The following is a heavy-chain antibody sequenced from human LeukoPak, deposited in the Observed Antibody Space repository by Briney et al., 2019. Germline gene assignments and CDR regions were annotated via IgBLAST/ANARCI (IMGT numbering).Heavy chain of an antibody. Sequence: SETLSLTCAVYGGSFSGYYWSWIRQPPGKGLEWIGEINHSGSTNYNPSLKSRVTISVDTSKNQFSLKLSSVTAADTAVYYCARVGPGIAVAGKGNFDYWGPGTLVTVSS. V-gene: IGHV4-34*01. J-gene: IGHJ4*02. CDR1: GGSFSGYY. D-gene: IGHD6-19*01. CDR3: ARVGPGIAVAGKGNFDY. CDR2: INHSGST.